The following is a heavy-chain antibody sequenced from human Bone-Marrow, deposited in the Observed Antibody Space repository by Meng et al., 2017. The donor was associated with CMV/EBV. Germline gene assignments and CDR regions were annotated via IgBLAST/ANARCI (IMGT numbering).Heavy chain of an antibody. Sequence: GESLKISCAASGFTFSDYYMSWIRQAPGKGLEWVSYISSSGSTIYYADSVKGRFTISRDNAKNSLYLQMNSLRAEDTAVYYCARGLGSGIWYYGMDVCGQGTTVTASS. CDR2: ISSSGSTI. D-gene: IGHD3-10*01. CDR3: ARGLGSGIWYYGMDV. CDR1: GFTFSDYY. J-gene: IGHJ6*02. V-gene: IGHV3-11*04.